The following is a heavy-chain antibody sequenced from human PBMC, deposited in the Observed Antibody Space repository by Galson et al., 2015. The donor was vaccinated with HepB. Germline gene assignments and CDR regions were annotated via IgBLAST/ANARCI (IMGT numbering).Heavy chain of an antibody. D-gene: IGHD5-18*01. J-gene: IGHJ2*01. V-gene: IGHV4-59*01. CDR1: GGSFSGYY. CDR3: AREKIQLWLGHFDL. CDR2: IYYSGST. Sequence: ETLSLTCAVYGGSFSGYYWSWVRQPPGKGLEWIGYIYYSGSTNYNPSLKGRVSISVDTSKNQFSLKLSSVTAADTAVYYCAREKIQLWLGHFDLWGRGTLSLSPQ.